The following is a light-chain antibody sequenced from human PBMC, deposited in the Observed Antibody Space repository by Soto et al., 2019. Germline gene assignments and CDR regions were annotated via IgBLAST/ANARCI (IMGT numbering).Light chain of an antibody. J-gene: IGKJ2*01. CDR3: QQYNNWQP. Sequence: EIVMTQSPATLSVSPGEKATLSCRASQSVSSNLAWYQQKPGQAPRLLIYGASTRATGIPARFSGSGSRTEFTLTIRSLQSEDFAVYYCQQYNNWQPFGQGNKLEIK. CDR1: QSVSSN. V-gene: IGKV3-15*01. CDR2: GAS.